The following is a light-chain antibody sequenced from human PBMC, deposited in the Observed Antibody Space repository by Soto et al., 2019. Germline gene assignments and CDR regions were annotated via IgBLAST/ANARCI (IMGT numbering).Light chain of an antibody. CDR2: GAS. V-gene: IGKV3-20*01. CDR3: QQYGSLPYT. Sequence: EIVLTQSPGTLSLSPGERTTLSCRASQSVSSSYLAWYQQKPGQAPRLLIYGASGRATGIPDRFSGSGSGTDFTLTISRLEPEDFAVYYCQQYGSLPYTFGQGTKLEIK. CDR1: QSVSSSY. J-gene: IGKJ2*01.